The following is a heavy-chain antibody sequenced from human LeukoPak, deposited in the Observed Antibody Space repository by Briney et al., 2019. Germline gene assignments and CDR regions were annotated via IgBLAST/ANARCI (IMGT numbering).Heavy chain of an antibody. CDR3: ARGGDIVGATRSAFDI. Sequence: GGSLRLSCAASGFTVSSNYVSWVRQAPGKGLEWVSVIYSGGSTYYADSVKGRFTISRDNSKNTLYLQMNSLRAEDTAVYYCARGGDIVGATRSAFDIWGQGTMVTVSS. J-gene: IGHJ3*02. D-gene: IGHD1-26*01. CDR2: IYSGGST. CDR1: GFTVSSNY. V-gene: IGHV3-53*01.